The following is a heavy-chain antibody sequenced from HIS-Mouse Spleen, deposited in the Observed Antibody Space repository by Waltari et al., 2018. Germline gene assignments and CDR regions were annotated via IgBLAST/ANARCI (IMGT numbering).Heavy chain of an antibody. Sequence: QLQLQESGPGLVKPSETLSLTCTVSGGSISSSSYYWGWIRQPPGKGLGWIGSIYYSGRNYYNPSLKSRVTISVDTSKHQFSLKLSSVTAADTAVYYCAREGVGQALDYWGQGTLVTVSS. CDR3: AREGVGQALDY. D-gene: IGHD3-10*01. CDR1: GGSISSSSYY. V-gene: IGHV4-39*07. CDR2: IYYSGRN. J-gene: IGHJ4*02.